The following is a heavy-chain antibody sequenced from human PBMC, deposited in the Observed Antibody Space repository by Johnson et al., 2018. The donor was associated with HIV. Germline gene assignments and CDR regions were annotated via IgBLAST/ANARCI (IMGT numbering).Heavy chain of an antibody. CDR3: TIPYYYDSGVYQ. D-gene: IGHD3-22*01. V-gene: IGHV3-11*04. CDR2: ISSSGSTI. J-gene: IGHJ3*01. Sequence: QVQLVESGGRLVKPGGSLRLSCAASGFTFSDYYMSWIRQAPGKGLEWVSYISSSGSTIYYADCVKGRFTISRDNAKNSLSLQMNSLRAEDTAVYYCTIPYYYDSGVYQWGQGTMVTVSS. CDR1: GFTFSDYY.